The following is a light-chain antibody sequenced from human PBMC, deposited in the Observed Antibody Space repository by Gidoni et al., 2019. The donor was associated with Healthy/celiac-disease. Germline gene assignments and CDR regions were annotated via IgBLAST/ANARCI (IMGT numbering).Light chain of an antibody. CDR3: QQYNSYSVT. CDR1: QSISSW. Sequence: DIQMNQSPSTLSASVGDRVTITCRASQSISSWLAWYQQKPGKAPKLLIYDASSLERGVPSRFSGSGSGTDFTLTISSLQPDDFATYYCQQYNSYSVTFGGGTKVEIK. V-gene: IGKV1-5*01. J-gene: IGKJ4*01. CDR2: DAS.